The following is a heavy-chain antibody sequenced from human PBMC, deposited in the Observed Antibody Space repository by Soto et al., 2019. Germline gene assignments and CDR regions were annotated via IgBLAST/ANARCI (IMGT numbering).Heavy chain of an antibody. Sequence: PSETLSLTCTVSGGSISSYYWSWIRQPAGKGLEWIGRIYTSGSTNYNSSLKSRVTMSVDTSKNLVSLRMSSVTAADTAVYCCAKSSGYGLDVWGQGTTVTVSS. CDR3: AKSSGYGLDV. V-gene: IGHV4-4*07. CDR1: GGSISSYY. J-gene: IGHJ6*02. D-gene: IGHD3-3*01. CDR2: IYTSGST.